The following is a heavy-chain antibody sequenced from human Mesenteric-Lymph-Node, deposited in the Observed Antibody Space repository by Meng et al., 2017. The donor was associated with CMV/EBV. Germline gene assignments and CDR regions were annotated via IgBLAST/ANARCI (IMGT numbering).Heavy chain of an antibody. J-gene: IGHJ4*02. Sequence: KHSCYTLTSYAVHWGHQAPGQGLGWMGWSNTNTGNPTYAQGFTGRLVFSLDTSVSTAYLQISSLKAEDTALYYCARSYYYGSYYFDYWGQGTLVTVSS. CDR1: CYTLTSYA. CDR3: ARSYYYGSYYFDY. D-gene: IGHD3-10*01. V-gene: IGHV7-4-1*02. CDR2: SNTNTGNP.